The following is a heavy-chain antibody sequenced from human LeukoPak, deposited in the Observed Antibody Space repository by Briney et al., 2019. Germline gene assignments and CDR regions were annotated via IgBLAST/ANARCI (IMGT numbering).Heavy chain of an antibody. Sequence: PSETLSLTCTVSGGSISSSSYHWGWIPQPPGKGLEWIGSNCYGGSTYYSPSLKSRVTISVDTSKNQFSLKLSSVTAADTAMYHCARARREMATIIGWFDPWGQGTLVIVS. D-gene: IGHD5-24*01. CDR1: GGSISSSSYH. CDR2: NCYGGST. J-gene: IGHJ5*02. CDR3: ARARREMATIIGWFDP. V-gene: IGHV4-39*07.